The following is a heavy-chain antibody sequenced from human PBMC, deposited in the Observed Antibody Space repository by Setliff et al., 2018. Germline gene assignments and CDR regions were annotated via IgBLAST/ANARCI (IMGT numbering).Heavy chain of an antibody. CDR2: MNPERDNT. CDR3: VRNPLGPEASTPGGY. V-gene: IGHV1-8*01. CDR1: GYSFISYD. J-gene: IGHJ4*02. Sequence: ASVKVSRKASGYSFISYDINWVRQAPGQGLEWMGWMNPERDNTGYAQKFQGRVTMTGHASINTAYMELTSLTSEDTAVYYCVRNPLGPEASTPGGYWGQGTLVTVSS. D-gene: IGHD3-16*01.